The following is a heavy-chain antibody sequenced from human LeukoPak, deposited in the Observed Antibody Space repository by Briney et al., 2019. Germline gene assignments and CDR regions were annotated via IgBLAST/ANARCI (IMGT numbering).Heavy chain of an antibody. J-gene: IGHJ3*02. CDR1: GYTFTSYG. D-gene: IGHD2-2*01. CDR3: ARPFLVPAATDAFDI. V-gene: IGHV1-18*01. CDR2: ISAYNGNT. Sequence: VASVKVSCKASGYTFTSYGISWVRQAPGQGLEWMGWISAYNGNTNYAQKLQGRVTMTTDTSTSTAYMELRSLRSDDTAVYYCARPFLVPAATDAFDIWGQGTMVTVSS.